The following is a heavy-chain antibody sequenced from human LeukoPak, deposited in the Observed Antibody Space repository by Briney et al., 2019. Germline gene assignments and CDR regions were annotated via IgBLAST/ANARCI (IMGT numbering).Heavy chain of an antibody. V-gene: IGHV3-30*04. CDR2: ISYDGSNK. CDR1: GFTFSSYA. Sequence: GRSLRLSCAASGFTFSSYAMHWVRQAPGKGLEWVAVISYDGSNKYYADSVKGRFTISRGNSKNTLYLQMNSLRAEDTAVYYCARDGYYGSGSYYLAKIDWFDSWGQGILVTVSS. CDR3: ARDGYYGSGSYYLAKIDWFDS. D-gene: IGHD3-10*01. J-gene: IGHJ5*01.